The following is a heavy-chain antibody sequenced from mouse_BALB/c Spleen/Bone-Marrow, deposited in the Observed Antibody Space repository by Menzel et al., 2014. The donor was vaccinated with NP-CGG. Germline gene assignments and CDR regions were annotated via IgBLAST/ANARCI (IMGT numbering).Heavy chain of an antibody. CDR1: GFTFSDFY. CDR2: SRNKAKHYTT. D-gene: IGHD2-10*02. Sequence: EVQLVESGGGLVQPGDSLRLSCATSGFTFSDFYMEWVRQPPGKRLEWIAASRNKAKHYTTEYSASVKGRFIVSRDTSQSILYLQKNALRAEDTAIYYWARDVGYGNYFVYWGQGTLVTVSA. V-gene: IGHV7-1*02. J-gene: IGHJ3*01. CDR3: ARDVGYGNYFVY.